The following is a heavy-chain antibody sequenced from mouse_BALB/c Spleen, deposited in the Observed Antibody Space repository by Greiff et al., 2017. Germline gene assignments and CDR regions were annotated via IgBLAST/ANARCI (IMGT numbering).Heavy chain of an antibody. J-gene: IGHJ3*01. Sequence: QVQLKQSGPGLVQPSQSLSITCTVSGFSLTSYGVHWVRQSPGKGLEWLGVIWSGGSTDYNAAFISRLSISKDNSKSQVFFKMNSLQANDTAIYYCARNKYGNFPWFADWGQGTLVTVSA. CDR2: IWSGGST. CDR1: GFSLTSYG. CDR3: ARNKYGNFPWFAD. V-gene: IGHV2-2*02. D-gene: IGHD2-10*02.